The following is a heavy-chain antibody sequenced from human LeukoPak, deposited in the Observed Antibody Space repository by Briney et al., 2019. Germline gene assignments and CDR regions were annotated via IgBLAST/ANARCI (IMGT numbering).Heavy chain of an antibody. CDR2: IFYTGNT. Sequence: SETLSLTCTVSGGSISISSYYWGWIRQPPGKGPEWIGSIFYTGNTFYNPSLKSRVTISVDRSKEQFSLKLSSVTAADTAVYYCVSQISGSYLPRFDYWGQGTLVTVSS. J-gene: IGHJ4*02. D-gene: IGHD1-26*01. V-gene: IGHV4-39*07. CDR3: VSQISGSYLPRFDY. CDR1: GGSISISSYY.